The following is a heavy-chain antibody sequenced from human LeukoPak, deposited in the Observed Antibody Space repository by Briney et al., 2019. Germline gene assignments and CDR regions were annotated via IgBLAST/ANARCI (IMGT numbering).Heavy chain of an antibody. J-gene: IGHJ4*02. Sequence: GGSLRLSCAASGFTFSGYSMNWVRQAPGKGLEWVSTITGSDDKTYYADSVKGRFTISRDFSRNTVGLQMNSLRIEDTAIYYCAKGPQLYSGYHPDYWGQGTLVTVSS. V-gene: IGHV3-23*01. CDR3: AKGPQLYSGYHPDY. CDR2: ITGSDDKT. D-gene: IGHD5-12*01. CDR1: GFTFSGYS.